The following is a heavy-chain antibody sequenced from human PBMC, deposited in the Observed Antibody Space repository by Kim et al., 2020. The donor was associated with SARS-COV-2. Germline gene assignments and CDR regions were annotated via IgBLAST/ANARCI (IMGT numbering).Heavy chain of an antibody. J-gene: IGHJ3*02. V-gene: IGHV1-69*13. CDR1: GGTFSSYA. CDR2: IIPIFGTA. Sequence: SVKVSCKASGGTFSSYAISWVRQAPGQGLEWIGGIIPIFGTANYAQKFQGRVTVTADESTSTAYMELSSLRSEDTAVYYCARESHYYDSSGYFDDAFDIWGQGTMVTVSS. D-gene: IGHD3-22*01. CDR3: ARESHYYDSSGYFDDAFDI.